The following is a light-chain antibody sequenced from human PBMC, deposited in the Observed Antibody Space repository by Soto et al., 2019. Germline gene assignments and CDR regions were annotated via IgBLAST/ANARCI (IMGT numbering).Light chain of an antibody. CDR3: QQYVSSPYT. V-gene: IGKV3-20*01. Sequence: EIVLTQSPGTLSLSPWERATLSCRASQSVTSSYLAWYQQKPGQAPRLLTYGASSRATGIPDRFSGSGYGTDFTLTISRLEPEDFAVYYCQQYVSSPYTFGQGTKLEIK. CDR2: GAS. J-gene: IGKJ2*01. CDR1: QSVTSSY.